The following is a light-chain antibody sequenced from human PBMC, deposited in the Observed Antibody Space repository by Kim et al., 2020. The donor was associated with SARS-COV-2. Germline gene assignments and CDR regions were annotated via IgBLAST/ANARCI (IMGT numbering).Light chain of an antibody. CDR1: QSVSSSY. V-gene: IGKV3-20*01. CDR3: QQYGSSYT. CDR2: GAS. J-gene: IGKJ2*01. Sequence: SVTPGERTTPSCRASQSVSSSYLAWYQQKPGQAPRLLIYGASSRATGIPDRFSGSGSGTDFTLTISRLEPEDFAVYYCQQYGSSYTFGQGTKLEI.